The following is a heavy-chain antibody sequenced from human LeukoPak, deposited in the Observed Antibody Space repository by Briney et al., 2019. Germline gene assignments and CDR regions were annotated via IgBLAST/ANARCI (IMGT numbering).Heavy chain of an antibody. J-gene: IGHJ6*02. CDR1: GFTFSSYA. D-gene: IGHD1-26*01. CDR3: VKDRNSGSYSFYYYGLDV. CDR2: ISYDGSNK. Sequence: PGGSLRLSCAASGFTFSSYAMHWVRQAPGKGLEWVAVISYDGSNKYYADSVKGRFTIARDNPKNTLYLQMDSLRPEDTAVYYCVKDRNSGSYSFYYYGLDVWGQGTTVTVSS. V-gene: IGHV3-30-3*01.